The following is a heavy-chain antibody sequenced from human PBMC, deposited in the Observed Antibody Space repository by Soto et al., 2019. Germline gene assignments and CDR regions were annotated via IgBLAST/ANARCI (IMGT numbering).Heavy chain of an antibody. CDR3: GRVSAVDTTKVSPRYLDY. Sequence: EVQLVESGGGLVQPGGSLRLSCVASGFTFSTYWMHWVRQVPGKGLVWVSRINGGGSSTSYADSVKGRFTISRDNAKNTLYLQMNSLRAEDTAVYFCGRVSAVDTTKVSPRYLDYWGQGTLVTVSS. V-gene: IGHV3-74*01. J-gene: IGHJ4*02. CDR2: INGGGSST. CDR1: GFTFSTYW. D-gene: IGHD5-18*01.